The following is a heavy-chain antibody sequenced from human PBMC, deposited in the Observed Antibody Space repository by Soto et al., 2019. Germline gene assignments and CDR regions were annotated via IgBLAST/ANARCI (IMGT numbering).Heavy chain of an antibody. Sequence: QVQLVQSGAEVKKPGASVKVSCKASGYTFTSYGISWVRQAPGQGLEWMGWINAYNGNTNYAQKLQGRVTVTTDTATSAGYMELRSLRSDDTAVYYCARDVGYGLIDYWGQGTLVTVSS. CDR3: ARDVGYGLIDY. D-gene: IGHD5-18*01. V-gene: IGHV1-18*01. J-gene: IGHJ4*02. CDR1: GYTFTSYG. CDR2: INAYNGNT.